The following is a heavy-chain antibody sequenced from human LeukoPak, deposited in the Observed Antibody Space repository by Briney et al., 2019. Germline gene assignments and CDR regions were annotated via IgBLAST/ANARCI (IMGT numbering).Heavy chain of an antibody. V-gene: IGHV4-39*07. CDR1: GGSVSSSSYY. J-gene: IGHJ4*02. Sequence: SETLSLTCTVSGGSVSSSSYYWGWIRPPPGKGLEWIGSIYYSGSTYYNPSLKSRVTISVDTSKNQFSLKLSSVTAADTAVYYCARRGAVRGVRDWGQGTLVTVSS. D-gene: IGHD3-10*01. CDR3: ARRGAVRGVRD. CDR2: IYYSGST.